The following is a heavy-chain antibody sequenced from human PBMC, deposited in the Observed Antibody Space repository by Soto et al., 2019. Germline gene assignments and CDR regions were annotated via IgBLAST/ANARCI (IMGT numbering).Heavy chain of an antibody. V-gene: IGHV1-69*01. CDR3: ARDYYYVADSGYDYRYGMDV. J-gene: IGHJ6*02. CDR1: GGTFSSYA. D-gene: IGHD5-12*01. CDR2: IIPIFGTA. Sequence: QVQLVQSGAEVKKPGSSVKVSCKASGGTFSSYAISWVRQAPGQGLEWMGGIIPIFGTANYAQKFQGRVTITADESTSTAYIELSSLRSEDTAVYYCARDYYYVADSGYDYRYGMDVWGQGTTVTVSS.